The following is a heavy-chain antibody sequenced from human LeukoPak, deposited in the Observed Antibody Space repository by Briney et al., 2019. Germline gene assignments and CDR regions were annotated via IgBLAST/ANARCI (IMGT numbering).Heavy chain of an antibody. Sequence: PGGSLRLSCAASGFTFSSYGMHWVRQAPGKGLEWVEFIRYEGSNKYYADSVKGRFTISRDNSKNTLYPQMNSLRAEDTAVYYCAKPRYQLPIFDYWGQGTLVTVSS. CDR3: AKPRYQLPIFDY. J-gene: IGHJ4*02. V-gene: IGHV3-30*02. CDR2: IRYEGSNK. CDR1: GFTFSSYG. D-gene: IGHD2-2*01.